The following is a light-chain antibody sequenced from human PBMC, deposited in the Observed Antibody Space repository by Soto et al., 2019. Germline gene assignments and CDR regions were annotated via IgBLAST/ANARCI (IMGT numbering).Light chain of an antibody. Sequence: EIVLTQSPGTLSLSPGERATLSCRASQSVSSSYLVWHQQKPGQAPRLLIYAASRRATGIPDRFSGSGSGTDFTLTISRLEPEDFAMYYCQQYGYLVTFGGGTKVDIK. CDR1: QSVSSSY. CDR3: QQYGYLVT. CDR2: AAS. V-gene: IGKV3-20*01. J-gene: IGKJ4*01.